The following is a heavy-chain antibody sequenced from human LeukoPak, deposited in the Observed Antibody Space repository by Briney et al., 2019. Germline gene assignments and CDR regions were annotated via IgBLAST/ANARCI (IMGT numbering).Heavy chain of an antibody. CDR1: GYTFTSYD. CDR2: MNPNSGNT. D-gene: IGHD3-16*02. J-gene: IGHJ4*02. Sequence: GASVKVSCKASGYTFTSYDINWVRQATGQGLEWMGWMNPNSGNTGYAQKFQGRVTMTRNTSISTAYMELSSLRSEDTAVYYCARGNPYDYVWGSYRPPGYWGQGTLVTVSS. CDR3: ARGNPYDYVWGSYRPPGY. V-gene: IGHV1-8*01.